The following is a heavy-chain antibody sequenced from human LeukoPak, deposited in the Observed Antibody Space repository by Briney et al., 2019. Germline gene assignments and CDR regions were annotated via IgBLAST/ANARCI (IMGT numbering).Heavy chain of an antibody. Sequence: GRSLRLSCAASGFTFDDYAMHWVRQAPGKGLEWVSGISWNGASIGYADSVKGRFTISRDNAKNSLYLQMSSLRIEDTASYYCAKDSYGGSGSYYLYSFDMWGQGTMVTVSS. J-gene: IGHJ3*02. CDR3: AKDSYGGSGSYYLYSFDM. CDR2: ISWNGASI. D-gene: IGHD3-10*01. V-gene: IGHV3-9*01. CDR1: GFTFDDYA.